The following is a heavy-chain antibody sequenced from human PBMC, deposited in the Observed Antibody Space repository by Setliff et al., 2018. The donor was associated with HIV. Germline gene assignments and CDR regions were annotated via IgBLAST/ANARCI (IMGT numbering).Heavy chain of an antibody. CDR2: IYYSGST. D-gene: IGHD3-22*01. J-gene: IGHJ4*02. V-gene: IGHV4-30-4*08. CDR3: ARERRYYDSSGDFDY. CDR1: GGSISSGDYY. Sequence: PSETLSLTCTVSGGSISSGDYYWSWIRQPPGKGLEWIGYIYYSGSTYYNPSLKSRVTISVDTSKNQFSLKLSSMTAADTAVYYCARERRYYDSSGDFDYWGQGTLVTVSS.